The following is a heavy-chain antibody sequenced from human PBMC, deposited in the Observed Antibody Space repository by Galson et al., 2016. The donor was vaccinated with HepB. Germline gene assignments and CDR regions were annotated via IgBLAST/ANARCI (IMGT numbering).Heavy chain of an antibody. CDR1: GFTFSSYE. Sequence: SLRLSCAASGFTFSSYEMNWVRQAPGKGLEWVSSISSSSSYIYYADSVKGRFTISRDNAKNSLYLQMNSLRAEDTAVYYCASLFSAAVAGYWYFDLWGRGTLVTVSS. J-gene: IGHJ2*01. D-gene: IGHD6-19*01. CDR2: ISSSSSYI. CDR3: ASLFSAAVAGYWYFDL. V-gene: IGHV3-21*01.